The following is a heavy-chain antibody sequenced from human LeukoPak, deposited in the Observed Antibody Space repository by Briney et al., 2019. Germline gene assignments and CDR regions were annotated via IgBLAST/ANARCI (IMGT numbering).Heavy chain of an antibody. V-gene: IGHV3-23*01. J-gene: IGHJ4*02. CDR3: SKELLHTDFDY. D-gene: IGHD5-18*01. CDR2: ISGSGDRT. CDR1: GFTFSSSA. Sequence: GGSLRLSCAASGFTFSSSAMSWVRQAPGKGLEWVSTISGSGDRTYYADSVRGRFTISRDNSKNTLYLQMNSLRAEDTAVYYCSKELLHTDFDYWGQGTLVTVSS.